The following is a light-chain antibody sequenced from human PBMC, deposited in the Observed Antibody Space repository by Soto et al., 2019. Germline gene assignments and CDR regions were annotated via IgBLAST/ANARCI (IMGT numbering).Light chain of an antibody. J-gene: IGKJ2*01. CDR2: GAS. CDR3: QQYNNWPPRT. V-gene: IGKV3-15*01. Sequence: EIVMTQSPVTLSVYPGERATLSCRASQSISNHLAWYQQKPGQAPRLLMYGASTRATGIPARFSGSGSGTEFTLTISSLQSEDVAVYYCQQYNNWPPRTFGQGTKLEIK. CDR1: QSISNH.